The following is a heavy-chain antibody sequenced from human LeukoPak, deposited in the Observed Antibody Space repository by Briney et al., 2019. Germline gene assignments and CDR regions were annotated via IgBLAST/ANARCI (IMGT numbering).Heavy chain of an antibody. CDR2: ISYDGSNK. V-gene: IGHV3-30-3*01. J-gene: IGHJ4*02. CDR1: GFTFSSYA. D-gene: IGHD3-3*02. CDR3: ARGTGKSFLEWLFFDY. Sequence: GGSLRLSCAASGFTFSSYAMHWVRQAPGKGLEWVAVISYDGSNKYYADSVKGRFTISRDNSKYTLYLQMNSLRAEDTAVYYCARGTGKSFLEWLFFDYWGQGTLVTVSS.